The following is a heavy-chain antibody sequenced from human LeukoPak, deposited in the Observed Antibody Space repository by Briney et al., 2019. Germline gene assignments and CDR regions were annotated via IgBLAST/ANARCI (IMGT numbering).Heavy chain of an antibody. J-gene: IGHJ4*02. CDR3: TRGRSTTYTYY. CDR2: MNPNSGYT. D-gene: IGHD2/OR15-2a*01. V-gene: IGHV1-8*01. CDR1: GYTFTTYD. Sequence: GASVKLSCKASGYTFTTYDYNWVRQPSGQGLEWKGWMNPNSGYTGYAQKFQGRVTMTRNTSISTAYMELSSLTSEDTAVYYCTRGRSTTYTYYWGQGTLVTVSS.